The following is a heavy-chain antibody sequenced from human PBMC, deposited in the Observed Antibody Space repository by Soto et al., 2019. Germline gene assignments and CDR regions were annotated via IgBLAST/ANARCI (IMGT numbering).Heavy chain of an antibody. CDR3: ASSSSGDNYYYYGMDV. V-gene: IGHV4-59*01. CDR2: IYYSGST. Sequence: LSLTCTVSGGSISSYYWSWIRQPPGKGLEWIGYIYYSGSTNYNPSPKSRVTISVGTSKNQFSLKLSSVTAADTAVYYCASSSSGDNYYYYGMDVWGQGTTVTVSS. D-gene: IGHD6-19*01. CDR1: GGSISSYY. J-gene: IGHJ6*02.